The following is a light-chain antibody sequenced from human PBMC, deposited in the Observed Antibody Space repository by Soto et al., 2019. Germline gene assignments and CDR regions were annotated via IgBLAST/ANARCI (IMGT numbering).Light chain of an antibody. Sequence: EIVLTQSPATLSLSPGERATLSGRASQSVSSYLAWYQQKPGQAPRLLIYDASNRATGIPARFSGSGSGTDFTLTISSLEPEDFAVYYCQQRSNWPPTVGGGTKVDIK. J-gene: IGKJ4*01. CDR3: QQRSNWPPT. CDR2: DAS. CDR1: QSVSSY. V-gene: IGKV3-11*01.